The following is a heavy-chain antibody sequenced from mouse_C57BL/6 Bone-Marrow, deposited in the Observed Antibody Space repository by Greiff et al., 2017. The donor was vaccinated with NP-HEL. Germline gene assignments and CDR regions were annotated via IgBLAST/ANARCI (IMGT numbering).Heavy chain of an antibody. V-gene: IGHV1-81*01. J-gene: IGHJ1*03. CDR3: ARKMGGGSSNWYFDV. D-gene: IGHD1-1*01. CDR1: GYTFTSYG. Sequence: QVQLQQSGAELARPGASVKLSCKASGYTFTSYGISWVKQRTGQGLEWIGEIYPRSGNTYYIEKFKGKATLTADKSSSTAYMELRSLTSEDSAVYFWARKMGGGSSNWYFDVWGTGTTVTVSS. CDR2: IYPRSGNT.